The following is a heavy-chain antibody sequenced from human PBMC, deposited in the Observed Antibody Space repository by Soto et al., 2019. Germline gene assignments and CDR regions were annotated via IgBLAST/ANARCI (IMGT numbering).Heavy chain of an antibody. V-gene: IGHV4-39*07. CDR3: ARGRWFAP. CDR2: IFYSGTT. J-gene: IGHJ5*02. CDR1: GGSISSSSYY. Sequence: PSETLSLTCTVSGGSISSSSYYWGWIRQPPGKGLEWIGSIFYSGTTYYNPSLKSRVTISVDTSKNQFSLKLSSVTAAGTAVYYCARGRWFAPWGQGTLVTVSS.